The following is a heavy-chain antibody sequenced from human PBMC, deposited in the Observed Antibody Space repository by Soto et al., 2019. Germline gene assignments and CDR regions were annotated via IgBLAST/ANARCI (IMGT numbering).Heavy chain of an antibody. CDR3: AKDKSVVPAAMPGY. CDR2: IWYDGTTK. Sequence: PGGSLRLSCEVSGFSLSGYGMHWVRQTPGKGLEWVAVIWYDGTTKNYADSVKGRFTISRDNSKNTLYLQMNSLRAEDTAVYYCAKDKSVVPAAMPGYWGQGTLVTVSS. J-gene: IGHJ4*02. D-gene: IGHD2-2*01. V-gene: IGHV3-33*06. CDR1: GFSLSGYG.